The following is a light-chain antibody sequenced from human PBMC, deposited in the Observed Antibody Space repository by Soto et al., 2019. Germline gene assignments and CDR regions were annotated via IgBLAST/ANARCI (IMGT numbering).Light chain of an antibody. J-gene: IGKJ2*02. CDR3: QQRTNRPPCT. Sequence: IVLTQSPATLSLSVGERATLSCRASQSVGNYLAWYQHKPGQAPRLLIYDASDRASGIPARFSGSGSGTDFTLTISSLEPEDFAIYYCQQRTNRPPCTFGQGTKVDIK. V-gene: IGKV3-11*01. CDR1: QSVGNY. CDR2: DAS.